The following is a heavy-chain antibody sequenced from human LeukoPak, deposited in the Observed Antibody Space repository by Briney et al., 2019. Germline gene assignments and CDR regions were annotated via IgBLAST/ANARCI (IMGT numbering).Heavy chain of an antibody. D-gene: IGHD3-10*01. V-gene: IGHV3-21*01. Sequence: GGSLRLSCAASGFTFSDYNMNWVRQAPGKGLEWVSSISGSSTYIYYSASLKGRFTISRDNAKKSLYLQMDSLRVEDTAVYYCARDVKGRCYYYMDVWGKGTTVTVSS. J-gene: IGHJ6*03. CDR3: ARDVKGRCYYYMDV. CDR1: GFTFSDYN. CDR2: ISGSSTYI.